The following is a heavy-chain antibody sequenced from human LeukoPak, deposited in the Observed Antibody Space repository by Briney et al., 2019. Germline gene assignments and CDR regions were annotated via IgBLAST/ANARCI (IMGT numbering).Heavy chain of an antibody. J-gene: IGHJ4*02. CDR2: INPNSGGT. CDR1: GYTFTGYY. V-gene: IGHV1-2*02. Sequence: GASVKVSCKASGYTFTGYYMHWVRQAPGQGLEWMGWINPNSGGTNYAQKFQGRVTMTRDTSISTAYMELSRLRSDGTAVYYCALSYGSGSYSFDYWGQGTLVTVSS. D-gene: IGHD3-10*01. CDR3: ALSYGSGSYSFDY.